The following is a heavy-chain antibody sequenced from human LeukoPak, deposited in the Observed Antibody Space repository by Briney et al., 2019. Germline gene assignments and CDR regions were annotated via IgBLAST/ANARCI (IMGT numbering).Heavy chain of an antibody. CDR2: DSNNGNI. CDR3: ARDNWGSLDY. Sequence: PSETLSLTCTVSGSSISSHSWGWIRHPPGKGLEWIGYDSNNGNINYNPALKSRVTISVDTSKRQISLNLRSVTAADTAVYYCARDNWGSLDYWGQGTLVTVSS. CDR1: GSSISSHS. J-gene: IGHJ4*02. V-gene: IGHV4-59*11. D-gene: IGHD7-27*01.